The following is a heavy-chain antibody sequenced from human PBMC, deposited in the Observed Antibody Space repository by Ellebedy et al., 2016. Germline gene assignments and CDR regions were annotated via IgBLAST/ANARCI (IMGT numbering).Heavy chain of an antibody. CDR2: ISGRYVNT. CDR1: GFTFDDCA. CDR3: AKLSVVDVQLELWYFDY. Sequence: GESLKISXAASGFTFDDCAMSWVRQAPGKGLEWVSSISGRYVNTYYADSVKGRFTISRDNSKNTLSLQMNSLRAEDTAIYFCAKLSVVDVQLELWYFDYWGQGTLVTVSS. D-gene: IGHD1-1*01. J-gene: IGHJ4*02. V-gene: IGHV3-23*01.